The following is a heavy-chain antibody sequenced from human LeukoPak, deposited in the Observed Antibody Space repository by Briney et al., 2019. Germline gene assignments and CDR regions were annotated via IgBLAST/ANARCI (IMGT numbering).Heavy chain of an antibody. J-gene: IGHJ4*02. V-gene: IGHV3-48*03. CDR3: ARDQDYYDSSGYDYFDY. Sequence: GGSLRLSCAASGFTFSSYEMNWVRQAPGKGLEWVSYVSSSGSTIYYADSVKGRFTISRDDAQNSLNLQMNSLRAEDTAVYYCARDQDYYDSSGYDYFDYWGQGSLVTVSS. D-gene: IGHD3-22*01. CDR1: GFTFSSYE. CDR2: VSSSGSTI.